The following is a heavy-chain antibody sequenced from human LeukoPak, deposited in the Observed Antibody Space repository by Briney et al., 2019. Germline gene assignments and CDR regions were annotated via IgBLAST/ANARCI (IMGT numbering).Heavy chain of an antibody. CDR2: IYHSGST. V-gene: IGHV4-4*02. J-gene: IGHJ4*02. D-gene: IGHD2-15*01. CDR3: ASLYCSGGSCPFGY. CDR1: GGSISSSNW. Sequence: SETLSLTCAVSGGSISSSNWWSWVRPPPGKGLEWIGEIYHSGSTNYNPSLKSRVTISVDKSKNQFSLKLSSVTAADTAVYYCASLYCSGGSCPFGYWGQGTLVTVSS.